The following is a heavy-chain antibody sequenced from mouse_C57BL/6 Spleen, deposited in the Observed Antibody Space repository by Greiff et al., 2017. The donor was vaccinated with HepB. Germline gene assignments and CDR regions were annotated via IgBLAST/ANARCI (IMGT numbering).Heavy chain of an antibody. D-gene: IGHD1-1*01. V-gene: IGHV1-76*01. CDR2: IYPGSGNT. CDR1: GYTFTDYY. Sequence: VQLQQSGAELVRPGASVKLSCKASGYTFTDYYINWVKQRPGQGLEWIARIYPGSGNTYYNEKFKGKATLTAEKSSSTAYMQLSSLTSEDSAVYFCASYYYGSSYFDYWGQGTTLTVSS. J-gene: IGHJ2*01. CDR3: ASYYYGSSYFDY.